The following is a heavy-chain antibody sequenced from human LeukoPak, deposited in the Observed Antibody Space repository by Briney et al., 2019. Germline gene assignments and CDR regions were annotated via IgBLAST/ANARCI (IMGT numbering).Heavy chain of an antibody. CDR1: GYTFTSYD. J-gene: IGHJ6*02. V-gene: IGHV1-8*01. CDR2: MNPNSGNT. CDR3: ARGRVVVVPAAIDYYYYGMDV. D-gene: IGHD2-2*02. Sequence: GASVKVSCKASGYTFTSYDINWVRQAPGQGVEWMGWMNPNSGNTGYAQKFQGRVTMTRNTSISTAYMELSSLRSEDTAVYYCARGRVVVVPAAIDYYYYGMDVWGQGTTVTVSS.